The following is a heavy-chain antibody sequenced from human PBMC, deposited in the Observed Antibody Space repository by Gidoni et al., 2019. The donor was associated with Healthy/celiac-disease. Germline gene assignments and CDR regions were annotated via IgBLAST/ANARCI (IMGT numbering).Heavy chain of an antibody. J-gene: IGHJ3*02. D-gene: IGHD4-17*01. CDR2: ISWNSGSI. CDR1: GFTCDDYA. CDR3: AKDTRAGGDYVSAFDI. V-gene: IGHV3-9*01. Sequence: EVQLVASGGGLVQPGRSLRLSCAASGFTCDDYAMHWVRQAPGKGLEWVSGISWNSGSIGYADSVKGRFTISRDNAKNSLYLQMNSLRAEYTALYYCAKDTRAGGDYVSAFDIWGQGTMVTVSS.